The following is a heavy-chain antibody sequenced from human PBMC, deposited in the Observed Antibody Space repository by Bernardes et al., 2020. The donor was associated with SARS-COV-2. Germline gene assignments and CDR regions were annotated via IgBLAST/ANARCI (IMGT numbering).Heavy chain of an antibody. J-gene: IGHJ6*02. CDR2: IRESGGST. V-gene: IGHV3-23*01. CDR1: GFTFSSYA. D-gene: IGHD1-1*01. CDR3: AKRRGHKFGTHIDYYAMDV. Sequence: GGSLRLSCSASGFTFSSYAMTWVRQAPGKGLEWISGIRESGGSTYYADSVRGRFTISRDNSKNTLYLQMNSLRAEDTAVYFCAKRRGHKFGTHIDYYAMDVWGQGTTVTVSS.